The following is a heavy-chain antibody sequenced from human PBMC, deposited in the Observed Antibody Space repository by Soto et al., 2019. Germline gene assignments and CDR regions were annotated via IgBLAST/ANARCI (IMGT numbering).Heavy chain of an antibody. J-gene: IGHJ4*02. CDR2: TFYRSKWYN. Sequence: KQSQTLSLTCAISGDSVSSNSAAWNWIRQSPSRGLEWLGRTFYRSKWYNDYAVSVKSRITISPDTSKNQFSLQLNSVTPEDTAVYYCAREIGTAHPFEYWGQGTLVTVSS. D-gene: IGHD1-1*01. CDR3: AREIGTAHPFEY. V-gene: IGHV6-1*01. CDR1: GDSVSSNSAA.